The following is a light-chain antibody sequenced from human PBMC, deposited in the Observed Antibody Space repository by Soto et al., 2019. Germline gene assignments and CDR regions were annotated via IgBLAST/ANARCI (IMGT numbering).Light chain of an antibody. CDR1: TGAVTSGHY. J-gene: IGLJ3*02. V-gene: IGLV7-46*01. CDR2: DTN. Sequence: QAVVTQEPSLTVSPGGTVTLTCGSSTGAVTSGHYPYWFQQKPGQAPRTLIYDTNNKYSWTPVRFSGSLLGGEAALTLSGARPEDEADYYCLLSYSGSWVFGGGTKLTVL. CDR3: LLSYSGSWV.